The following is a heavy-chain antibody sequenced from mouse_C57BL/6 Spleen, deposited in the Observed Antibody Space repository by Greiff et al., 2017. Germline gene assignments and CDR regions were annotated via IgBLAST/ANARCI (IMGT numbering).Heavy chain of an antibody. V-gene: IGHV1-55*01. CDR1: GYTFTSYW. D-gene: IGHD2-3*01. CDR2: IYPGSGST. CDR3: ARGVYDGYYYAMDY. Sequence: QVHVKQPGAELVKPGASVKMSCKASGYTFTSYWITWVKQRPGQGLEWIGDIYPGSGSTNYNEKFKSKATLTVDTSSSTAYMQLSSLTSEDSAVYYCARGVYDGYYYAMDYWGQGTSVTVSS. J-gene: IGHJ4*01.